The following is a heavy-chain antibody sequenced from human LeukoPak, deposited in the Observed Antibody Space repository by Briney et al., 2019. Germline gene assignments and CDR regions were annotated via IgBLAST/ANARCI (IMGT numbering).Heavy chain of an antibody. J-gene: IGHJ3*02. CDR3: ARGRRCSSTSCYYDAFDI. CDR1: GFTFSSYS. D-gene: IGHD2-2*01. Sequence: GGSLRLSCAASGFTFSSYSMNWVRQAPGKGLEWVSSISSSSSYIYCADSVKGRFTISRDNAKNSLYLQMNSLRAEDTAVYYCARGRRCSSTSCYYDAFDIWGQGTMVTVSS. CDR2: ISSSSSYI. V-gene: IGHV3-21*01.